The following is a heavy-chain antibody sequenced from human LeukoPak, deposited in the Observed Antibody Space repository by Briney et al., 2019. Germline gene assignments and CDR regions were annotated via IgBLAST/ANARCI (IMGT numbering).Heavy chain of an antibody. V-gene: IGHV4-59*01. D-gene: IGHD1-1*01. CDR2: INYSGRT. CDR3: ARAGGTSFDY. J-gene: IGHJ4*02. CDR1: GGSISSYY. Sequence: SETLSLTCTVSGGSISSYYWSWIRQPPGKGLEWIGYINYSGRTNANSSLKSRVAISVDTSKNQFSLRLSSVTAADTAVYYCARAGGTSFDYWGQGTLVTVSS.